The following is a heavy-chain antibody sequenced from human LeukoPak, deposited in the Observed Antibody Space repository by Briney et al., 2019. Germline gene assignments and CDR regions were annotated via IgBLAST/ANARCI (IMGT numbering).Heavy chain of an antibody. J-gene: IGHJ4*02. V-gene: IGHV4-34*01. CDR3: AREKGRSSSWYDY. Sequence: PSETLSLTCAVYGGSFSGYYWSWIRQPPGKGLEWIGEINHSGSTNYNPSLKSRVTISVDTSKNQFSLKLSSVTAADTAVYYCAREKGRSSSWYDYWGQGTLVTVSS. CDR1: GGSFSGYY. CDR2: INHSGST. D-gene: IGHD6-13*01.